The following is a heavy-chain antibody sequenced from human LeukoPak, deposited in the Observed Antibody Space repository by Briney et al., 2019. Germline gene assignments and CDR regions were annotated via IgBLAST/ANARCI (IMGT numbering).Heavy chain of an antibody. Sequence: PGGSLRLSCAASGFTFTNYAMTWVRQAPGKGLEWVSRISASGVMTYYADSVKGRFTVSRDNSKNSLYLQMSSLTAADTAVYYCAKDRSIGTYYTFDHWGQGTPVTVSS. CDR3: AKDRSIGTYYTFDH. V-gene: IGHV3-23*01. CDR2: ISASGVMT. J-gene: IGHJ4*02. D-gene: IGHD1-26*01. CDR1: GFTFTNYA.